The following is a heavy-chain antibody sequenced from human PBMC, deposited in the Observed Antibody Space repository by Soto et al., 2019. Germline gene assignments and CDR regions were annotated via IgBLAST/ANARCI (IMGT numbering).Heavy chain of an antibody. V-gene: IGHV3-23*01. CDR2: ISGSGGST. Sequence: HPGGSLRLSCAASGFTVSSYAMSWVRQAPRKGLEWVSAISGSGGSTYYADSVKGRFTISRDNSKNTLYLQMNSLRAEDTAVYYCAKDQKQLVLNTRYGMDVWGKGTTVTVAS. D-gene: IGHD6-13*01. CDR3: AKDQKQLVLNTRYGMDV. J-gene: IGHJ6*04. CDR1: GFTVSSYA.